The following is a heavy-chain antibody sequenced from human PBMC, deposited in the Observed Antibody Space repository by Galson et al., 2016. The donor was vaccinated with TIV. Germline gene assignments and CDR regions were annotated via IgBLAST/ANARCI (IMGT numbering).Heavy chain of an antibody. J-gene: IGHJ6*02. CDR3: ATSTVGENIYYYGMDV. D-gene: IGHD3-10*01. Sequence: SLRLSCAASGISFSRNAMHWVRQAPGRGLEWVAVISYDGTNKYYADSVKGRLTISRDNSKNTLYLQMNSLKTEDKAVNYCATSTVGENIYYYGMDVWGQGTTVTVSS. V-gene: IGHV3-30-3*01. CDR2: ISYDGTNK. CDR1: GISFSRNA.